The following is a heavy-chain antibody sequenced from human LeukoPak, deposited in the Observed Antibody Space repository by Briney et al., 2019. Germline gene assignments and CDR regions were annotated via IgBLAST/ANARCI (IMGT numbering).Heavy chain of an antibody. V-gene: IGHV1-8*03. CDR2: MNPNSGNT. D-gene: IGHD1-26*01. Sequence: ASVKVSCKASGYTFTSYDINWVRQATGQGLEWMGWMNPNSGNTDYAQKFQGRFTITINTSISTAYMELSSLRSEDTAVYYCARIGGSSHPGDYWGQGTLVTVSS. J-gene: IGHJ4*02. CDR1: GYTFTSYD. CDR3: ARIGGSSHPGDY.